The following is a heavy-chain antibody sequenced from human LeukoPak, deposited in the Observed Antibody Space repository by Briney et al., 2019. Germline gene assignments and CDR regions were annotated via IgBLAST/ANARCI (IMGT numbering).Heavy chain of an antibody. Sequence: PGGSLRLSCAASGFTFSSYAMHWVRQAPGKGLEWVAVISYDGSNKYYADSVKGRFTTSRDNSKNTLYLQMNSLRAEDTAVYYCARPRGIYGDFLVYWGQGTLVTVSS. CDR3: ARPRGIYGDFLVY. D-gene: IGHD4-17*01. J-gene: IGHJ4*02. CDR2: ISYDGSNK. CDR1: GFTFSSYA. V-gene: IGHV3-30-3*01.